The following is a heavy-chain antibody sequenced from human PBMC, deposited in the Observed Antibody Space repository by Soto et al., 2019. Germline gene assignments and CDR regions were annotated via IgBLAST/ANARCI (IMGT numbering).Heavy chain of an antibody. D-gene: IGHD5-18*01. CDR2: ISYDGSNK. V-gene: IGHV3-30*18. CDR1: GFIFSSYG. CDR3: AKGSTAMTYFDD. Sequence: GGSLRLSCAASGFIFSSYGMHWVRQAPGKGLEWVAVISYDGSNKYYADTVKGRFTISRDNSKNTLYLQMNSLRAEDTAVYYCAKGSTAMTYFDDWGQGTLVTVSS. J-gene: IGHJ4*02.